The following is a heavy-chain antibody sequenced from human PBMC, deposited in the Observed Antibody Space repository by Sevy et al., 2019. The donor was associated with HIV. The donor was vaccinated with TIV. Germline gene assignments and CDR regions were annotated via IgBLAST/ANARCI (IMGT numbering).Heavy chain of an antibody. D-gene: IGHD3-3*01. V-gene: IGHV7-4-1*02. CDR2: INTNTGNP. CDR3: ARGKRFLEWLPIYGMDV. Sequence: ASVKVSCKVSGYTFTSYAMNWVRQAPGQGLEWMGWINTNTGNPTYAQGFTGRFVFSLDTSVSTAYLQISSLKAEDTAVYYCARGKRFLEWLPIYGMDVWGQGTTVTVSS. CDR1: GYTFTSYA. J-gene: IGHJ6*02.